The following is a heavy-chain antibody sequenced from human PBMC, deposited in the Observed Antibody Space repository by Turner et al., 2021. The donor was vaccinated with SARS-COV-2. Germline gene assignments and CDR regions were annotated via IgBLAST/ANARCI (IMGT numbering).Heavy chain of an antibody. CDR1: GFTFSSYD. V-gene: IGHV3-48*03. CDR2: ISGSGSTI. Sequence: EVQLVESWGVLVQPGGSLIRSCAASGFTFSSYDMNWVRQAPGKGLEWVSYISGSGSTIYYGDSMKGRVAVSRDNAKNSLYLQVNSLRVEDTAVYYCARGRSWNYWGQGTLITVSS. J-gene: IGHJ4*02. D-gene: IGHD1-26*01. CDR3: ARGRSWNY.